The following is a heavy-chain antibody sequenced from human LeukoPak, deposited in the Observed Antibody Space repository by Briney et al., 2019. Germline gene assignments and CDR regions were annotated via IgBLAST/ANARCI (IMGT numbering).Heavy chain of an antibody. D-gene: IGHD4-17*01. J-gene: IGHJ4*02. Sequence: SETLSLTCTVSGGSINSGGYYWSWIRQHSGKGLEWIGYIHDSGITYYNPSLKSRVIMSIDTSKNQFSLKLSSVTAADTAVYYCSGSVTPNAIDNWGQGALVTVSS. CDR1: GGSINSGGYY. CDR3: SGSVTPNAIDN. CDR2: IHDSGIT. V-gene: IGHV4-31*03.